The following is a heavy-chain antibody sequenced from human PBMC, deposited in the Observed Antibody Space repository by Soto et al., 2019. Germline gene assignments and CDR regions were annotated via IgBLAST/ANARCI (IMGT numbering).Heavy chain of an antibody. CDR1: GSSISSGGYY. CDR3: ARDMWARDYVKV. CDR2: IYYSGST. J-gene: IGHJ6*04. D-gene: IGHD4-17*01. Sequence: PSETLSLTCTVSGSSISSGGYYWSWIRQHPGKGLEWIGYIYYSGSTYYNTSLKSRVTISVDTSKNQFSLHLSSVTAAATAVDYCARDMWARDYVKVWRKGTTVIFSS. V-gene: IGHV4-31*03.